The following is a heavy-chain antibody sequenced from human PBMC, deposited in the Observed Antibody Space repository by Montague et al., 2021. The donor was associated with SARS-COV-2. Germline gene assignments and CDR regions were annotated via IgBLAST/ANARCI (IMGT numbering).Heavy chain of an antibody. CDR3: ERDPRVVLDHTIYNWFDP. D-gene: IGHD3-3*01. Sequence: IYYSWSTYYTPSLKSRVTISVDPSKNQFSLQLSSVTAADTAVYYCERDPRVVLDHTIYNWFDPWGQGNLFT. CDR2: IYYSWST. V-gene: IGHV4-39*07. J-gene: IGHJ5*02.